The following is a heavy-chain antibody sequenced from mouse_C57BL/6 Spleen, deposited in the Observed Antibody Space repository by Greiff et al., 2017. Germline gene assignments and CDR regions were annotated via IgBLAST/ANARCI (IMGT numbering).Heavy chain of an antibody. V-gene: IGHV1-53*01. D-gene: IGHD1-2*01. CDR1: GYTFTSYW. Sequence: QVQLQQPGTELVKPGASVKLSCKASGYTFTSYWMHWVKQRPGQGLEWIGNINPSTGGTTYIEKFKSKATLTVDKSSSTAYMQLSSLPSEDSAVYYCARGGGHYDGYYAMDYWGQGTSVTVSS. CDR2: INPSTGGT. CDR3: ARGGGHYDGYYAMDY. J-gene: IGHJ4*01.